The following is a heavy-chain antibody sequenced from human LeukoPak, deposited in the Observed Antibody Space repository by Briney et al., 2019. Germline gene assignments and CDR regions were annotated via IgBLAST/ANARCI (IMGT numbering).Heavy chain of an antibody. CDR2: ISSSSSYI. CDR3: ARMGLSGSYYGSYFDY. J-gene: IGHJ4*02. Sequence: MTGGSLRLSCAASGFTFSSYSMNWVRQAPGKGLEWVSSISSSSSYIYYADSVKGRFTISRDNAKNSLYLQMNSLRAEDTAVYYCARMGLSGSYYGSYFDYWGQGTLVTVSS. D-gene: IGHD1-26*01. CDR1: GFTFSSYS. V-gene: IGHV3-21*01.